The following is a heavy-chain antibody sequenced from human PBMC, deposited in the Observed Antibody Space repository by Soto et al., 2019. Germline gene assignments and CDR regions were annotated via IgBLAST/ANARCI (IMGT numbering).Heavy chain of an antibody. CDR2: ISTFNGNT. V-gene: IGHV1-18*01. Sequence: QVQLLQSGAEVKKPGASVKVSCKASGYTFTSYGINWVRQAPGQGLEWMGRISTFNGNTKFATKFQGRVTMTTDTDTTTVYMELRSLRSNDTAVYYCARERGLTVSTLLGYWGQGTLVTVSS. CDR3: ARERGLTVSTLLGY. CDR1: GYTFTSYG. J-gene: IGHJ4*02. D-gene: IGHD2-21*01.